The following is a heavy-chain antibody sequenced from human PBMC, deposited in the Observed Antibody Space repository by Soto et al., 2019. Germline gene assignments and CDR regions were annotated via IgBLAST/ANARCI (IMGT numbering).Heavy chain of an antibody. D-gene: IGHD3-22*01. V-gene: IGHV1-46*01. CDR2: INPSGGST. J-gene: IGHJ3*02. Sequence: GASVKVSCKASGYTFTSYYMHWVRQAPGQGLEWMGKINPSGGSTSYAQKFQGRVTMTRDTSTSTVYMELSSLRSEDTAVYYCARSLSPAKYYDSSATLDAFDIWGQGTMVTVSS. CDR1: GYTFTSYY. CDR3: ARSLSPAKYYDSSATLDAFDI.